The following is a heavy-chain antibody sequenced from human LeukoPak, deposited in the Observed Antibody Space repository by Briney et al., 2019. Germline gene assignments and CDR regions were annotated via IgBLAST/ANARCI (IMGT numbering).Heavy chain of an antibody. CDR3: ARGAFSEVRRIVVVPAAIELDFDY. D-gene: IGHD2-2*01. CDR1: GYTFTSYY. J-gene: IGHJ4*02. V-gene: IGHV1-46*01. CDR2: INPSGGST. Sequence: GASVKVSCKASGYTFTSYYMHCVRQAPGQGLEWMGIINPSGGSTSYAQMFQGRVTMTRDTSTSTVYMELSSLRSEDTAVYYCARGAFSEVRRIVVVPAAIELDFDYWGQGTLVTVSS.